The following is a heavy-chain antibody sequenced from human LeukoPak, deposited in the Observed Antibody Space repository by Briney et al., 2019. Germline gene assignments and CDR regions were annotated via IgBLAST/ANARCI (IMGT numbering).Heavy chain of an antibody. J-gene: IGHJ6*03. CDR2: IYYSGST. V-gene: IGHV4-59*01. CDR3: ARVEDGYNDYYYYYMDV. Sequence: SETLSLTCTVSGGSISSYYWSWIRQPPGKGLEWIGYIYYSGSTNYNPSLKSRVTISVDTSKNQFSLKLSSVTAADTAVYYRARVEDGYNDYYYYYMDVWGKGTTVTVSS. D-gene: IGHD5-24*01. CDR1: GGSISSYY.